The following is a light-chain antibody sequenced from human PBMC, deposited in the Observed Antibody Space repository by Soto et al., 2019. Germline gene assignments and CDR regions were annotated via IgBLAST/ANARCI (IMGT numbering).Light chain of an antibody. J-gene: IGLJ1*01. Sequence: QSVLTQPPSASGTAGQGVTISCSGGDSNIGSNSVYWYQHLPRTAPKLLIYYKNQRPSGVPDRFAGSRSGTSASLAIVGLRSEDEPVYYCSAWDASLSACVFGNGAKVTVL. CDR2: YKN. CDR3: SAWDASLSACV. V-gene: IGLV1-47*02. CDR1: DSNIGSNS.